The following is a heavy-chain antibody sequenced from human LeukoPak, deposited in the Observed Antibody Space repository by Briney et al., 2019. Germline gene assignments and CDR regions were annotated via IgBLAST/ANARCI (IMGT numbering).Heavy chain of an antibody. J-gene: IGHJ4*02. Sequence: GGSLRLSCVASGFDISYNYVGWVRQAPGKGLEWVSVIHTGGTTHYADSVKGRLTISRDNSKNTLYLQMNNLRTEDTAVYYCARATSHDCWGQGTLVTVSS. V-gene: IGHV3-66*02. CDR1: GFDISYNY. CDR2: IHTGGTT. CDR3: ARATSHDC.